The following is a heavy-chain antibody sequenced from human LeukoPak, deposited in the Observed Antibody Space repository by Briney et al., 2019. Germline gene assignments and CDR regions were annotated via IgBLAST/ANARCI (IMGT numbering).Heavy chain of an antibody. V-gene: IGHV3-23*01. J-gene: IGHJ4*02. CDR3: AKDGGLWVSAHWGDS. CDR2: ISTGGGNT. Sequence: PGGSLRLSCAASGFTFSSYTMSWVRQAPGKGLKWVSTISTGGGNTYYADSVKGRFTVSRDDSKNTLYLQMNRLRAEDTAVYYCAKDGGLWVSAHWGDSWGRGTLVTVSS. CDR1: GFTFSSYT. D-gene: IGHD7-27*01.